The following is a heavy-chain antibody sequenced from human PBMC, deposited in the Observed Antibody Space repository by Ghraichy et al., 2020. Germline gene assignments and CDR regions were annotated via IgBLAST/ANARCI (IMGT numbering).Heavy chain of an antibody. D-gene: IGHD2-21*01. CDR3: TRNKVKNDF. J-gene: IGHJ4*02. CDR1: GFTFNTYW. V-gene: IGHV3-7*01. Sequence: GESLNISCAASGFTFNTYWMSWVRQAPGKGLEWVANIKQDGSEENYVDSVKGRFTISRDNAKNSLFLQMNSLRAEDTAVYYFTRNKVKNDFWGQGTLVIVSS. CDR2: IKQDGSEE.